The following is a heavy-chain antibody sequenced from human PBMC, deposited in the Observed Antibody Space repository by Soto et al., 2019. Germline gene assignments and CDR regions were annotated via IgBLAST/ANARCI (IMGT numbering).Heavy chain of an antibody. V-gene: IGHV1-18*01. CDR3: ARMVRGSNIDYYYYMDV. D-gene: IGHD3-10*01. J-gene: IGHJ6*03. Sequence: QVHLVQSGGEVKKPGAPVKVSCKASGYTFTSHGISWVRQAPGHGLEWMGWISAHNGDTNYAQKLQGRVTVTTDTPTNTAYMELRGLRSEDTAVYYCARMVRGSNIDYYYYMDVWGKGTTVTVSS. CDR1: GYTFTSHG. CDR2: ISAHNGDT.